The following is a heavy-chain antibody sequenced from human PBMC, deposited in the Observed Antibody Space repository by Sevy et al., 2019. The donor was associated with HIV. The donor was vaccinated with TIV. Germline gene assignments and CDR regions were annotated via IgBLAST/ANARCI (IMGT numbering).Heavy chain of an antibody. CDR3: AREFFYDSTDYYWPDYSFDN. CDR2: IYTSETI. CDR1: GGSVSSEY. Sequence: SETLSLTCNVSGGSVSSEYWSWIRQPAGKGLEWIGRIYTSETINYNPALKSRVTMSIDTSKNQISLKLTSVTAADTAVYYCAREFFYDSTDYYWPDYSFDNWGQGTLVTVSS. J-gene: IGHJ4*02. V-gene: IGHV4-4*07. D-gene: IGHD3-22*01.